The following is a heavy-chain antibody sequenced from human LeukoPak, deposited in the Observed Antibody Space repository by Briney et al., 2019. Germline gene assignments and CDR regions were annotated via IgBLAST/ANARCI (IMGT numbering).Heavy chain of an antibody. CDR1: GDSVSGNIVA. D-gene: IGHD5-18*01. CDR2: TNYRSKWYY. Sequence: PSQTLSLTCDISGDSVSGNIVAWNWIRQSPSRGLEWLGRTNYRSKWYYGYAVSVKSRITINPDTSKNQFSLHLNSVTPEDTAVYYCARAVHTAVVTWGQGTLVTVSS. V-gene: IGHV6-1*01. J-gene: IGHJ5*02. CDR3: ARAVHTAVVT.